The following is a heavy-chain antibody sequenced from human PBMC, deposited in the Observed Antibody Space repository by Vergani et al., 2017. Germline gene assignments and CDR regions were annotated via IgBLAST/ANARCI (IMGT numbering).Heavy chain of an antibody. CDR1: GFTFSSYS. J-gene: IGHJ4*02. Sequence: EVQLVESGGGLVKPGGSLRLSCAASGFTFSSYSMNWVRQAPGKGLEWVSSISSSSSYIYYADSVKGRFTISRDNAKNSLYLQMNSLRAEDTAVYYCAREYGSGSYELVGWGQGTLVTVSS. D-gene: IGHD3-10*01. V-gene: IGHV3-21*01. CDR3: AREYGSGSYELVG. CDR2: ISSSSSYI.